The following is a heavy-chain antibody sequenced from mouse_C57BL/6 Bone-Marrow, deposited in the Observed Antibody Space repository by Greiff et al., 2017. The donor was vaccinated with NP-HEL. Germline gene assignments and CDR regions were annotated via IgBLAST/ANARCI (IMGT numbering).Heavy chain of an antibody. CDR2: IYPGDGDT. V-gene: IGHV1-82*01. CDR1: GYAFSSSW. D-gene: IGHD2-3*01. J-gene: IGHJ2*01. Sequence: VQLQQPGPELVKPGASVKISCKASGYAFSSSWMNWVKQRPGKGLEWIGRIYPGDGDTNYNGKFKGKATLTADKSSSTAYMQLSSLTSADSAVYFCARWDGYSDYWGQGTTLTVSS. CDR3: ARWDGYSDY.